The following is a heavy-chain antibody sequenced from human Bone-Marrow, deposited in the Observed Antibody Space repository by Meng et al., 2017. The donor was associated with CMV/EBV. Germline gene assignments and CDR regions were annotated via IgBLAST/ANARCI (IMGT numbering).Heavy chain of an antibody. CDR3: ARPAYSGYGYNDAFDI. D-gene: IGHD5-18*01. V-gene: IGHV3-21*01. Sequence: GESLKISCAASGFTFSSYSMNWVRQAPGKGLEWVSSISSSSSYIYYADSVKGRFTISRDNAKNSLYLQMNSLRAEDTAVYYCARPAYSGYGYNDAFDIWGQGTTVTV. CDR1: GFTFSSYS. CDR2: ISSSSSYI. J-gene: IGHJ3*02.